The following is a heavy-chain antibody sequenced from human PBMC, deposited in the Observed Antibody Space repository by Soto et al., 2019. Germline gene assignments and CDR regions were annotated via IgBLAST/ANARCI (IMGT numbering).Heavy chain of an antibody. CDR2: NNAGNGNT. CDR3: AKENTRVTIFGVVIIPSRPPLENWFDP. V-gene: IGHV1-3*01. CDR1: GYTFTSYA. Sequence: GASVKVSCKASGYTFTSYAMHWVRQAPGQRLEWMGWNNAGNGNTKNSQKFQGRVTITRDTSASTAYLELSSLRSEDTAVYYCAKENTRVTIFGVVIIPSRPPLENWFDPWGQGTLVTVSS. D-gene: IGHD3-3*01. J-gene: IGHJ5*02.